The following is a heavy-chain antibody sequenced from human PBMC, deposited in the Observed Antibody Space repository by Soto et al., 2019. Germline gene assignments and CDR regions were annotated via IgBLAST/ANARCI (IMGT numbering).Heavy chain of an antibody. CDR2: IGHRTGAT. CDR1: GFSFSSSS. J-gene: IGHJ4*02. Sequence: EVQLVESGGGLEQPGGSLRLSCAASGFSFSSSSMNWVRQAPGKGLEWISYIGHRTGATYYADSVRGRFSISRDNAKNSVYLQMNSLKDEDTAVYFCAKDKGERSFDYWGQGTLLTVSS. CDR3: AKDKGERSFDY. V-gene: IGHV3-48*02. D-gene: IGHD3-16*01.